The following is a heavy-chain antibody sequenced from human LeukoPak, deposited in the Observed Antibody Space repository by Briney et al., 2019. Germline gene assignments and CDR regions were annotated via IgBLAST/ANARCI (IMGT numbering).Heavy chain of an antibody. V-gene: IGHV4-59*08. D-gene: IGHD3-3*01. J-gene: IGHJ4*02. Sequence: PSETLSLTCTVSGASISSYYWSWIRQPPGKGLEWIGFIFYSGTTNYNPSLKGRVTMSVDTSKNHFSLRLSSVTAADTAVYYCARHAWSGSITIFGVVRGHFDYWGQGTLVTVSS. CDR1: GASISSYY. CDR2: IFYSGTT. CDR3: ARHAWSGSITIFGVVRGHFDY.